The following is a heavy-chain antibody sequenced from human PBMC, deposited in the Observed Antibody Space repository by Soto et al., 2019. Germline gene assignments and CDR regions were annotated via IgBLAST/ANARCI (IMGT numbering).Heavy chain of an antibody. CDR3: ARDKIFGVDYYYYGMDV. D-gene: IGHD3-3*01. J-gene: IGHJ6*02. Sequence: SQTLSLTCAISGDSVSSGTVVWNWIRLSPSRGLEWLGRTYYRSRWYHEYVVFLQSRISINPDTSKNHYTLKLSSVTAADTAVYYCARDKIFGVDYYYYGMDVWGQGTTVTVSS. CDR2: TYYRSRWYH. CDR1: GDSVSSGTVV. V-gene: IGHV6-1*01.